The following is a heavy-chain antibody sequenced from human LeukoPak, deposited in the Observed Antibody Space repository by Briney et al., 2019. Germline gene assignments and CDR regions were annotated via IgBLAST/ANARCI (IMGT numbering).Heavy chain of an antibody. V-gene: IGHV3-33*01. D-gene: IGHD3-22*01. J-gene: IGHJ4*02. CDR3: ARARHDYDSNGFSVLDY. CDR1: VLSLSSHG. CDR2: IWYDGSNI. Sequence: GTSLRLSCAASVLSLSSHGMHWVRQAPGKGLEWVAVIWYDGSNIYYADSVKGRFTISRDNSKNTLYLQMNSLRAEDTALYYCARARHDYDSNGFSVLDYWAQGTLVTVSS.